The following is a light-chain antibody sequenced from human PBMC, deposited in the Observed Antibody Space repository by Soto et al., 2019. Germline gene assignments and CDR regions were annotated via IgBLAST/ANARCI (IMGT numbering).Light chain of an antibody. J-gene: IGKJ1*01. CDR3: QQRSSWPPT. V-gene: IGKV3-11*01. CDR1: QSVSSN. Sequence: IVMTQSPATLSVSPGERATLSCRASQSVSSNLAWYQQKPGQAPRLLIYDASSRASGVPPRFSASGSGTDFTPTISTLEPEDFAVYYCQQRSSWPPTSGQGTKV. CDR2: DAS.